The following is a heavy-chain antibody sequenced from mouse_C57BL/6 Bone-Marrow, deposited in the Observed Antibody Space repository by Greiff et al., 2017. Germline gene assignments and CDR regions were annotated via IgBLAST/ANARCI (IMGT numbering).Heavy chain of an antibody. V-gene: IGHV5-17*01. D-gene: IGHD3-1*01. CDR1: GFTFSDYG. CDR3: ARPGWAWFAY. J-gene: IGHJ3*01. Sequence: EVKLVESGGGLVKPGGSLKLSCAASGFTFSDYGMHWVRQAPEKGLEWVAYISSGSSTIDYADTVKGRFTISRDNAKNTLFLQMTSLRSEDTAMYYCARPGWAWFAYWGQGTLVTVSA. CDR2: ISSGSSTI.